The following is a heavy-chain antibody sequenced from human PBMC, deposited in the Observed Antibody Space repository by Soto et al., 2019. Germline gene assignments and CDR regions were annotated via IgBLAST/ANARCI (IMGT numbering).Heavy chain of an antibody. CDR3: ARAGVDTAMAILNWFDP. J-gene: IGHJ5*02. CDR1: GGSISSGDYY. V-gene: IGHV4-30-4*01. D-gene: IGHD5-18*01. Sequence: PSETLSLTCTVSGGSISSGDYYWSWIRQPPGKGLEWIGYIYYSGSTYYNPSLKSRVTISVDTSKNQFSLKLSSVTAADTAVYYCARAGVDTAMAILNWFDPWGQGTLVTVSS. CDR2: IYYSGST.